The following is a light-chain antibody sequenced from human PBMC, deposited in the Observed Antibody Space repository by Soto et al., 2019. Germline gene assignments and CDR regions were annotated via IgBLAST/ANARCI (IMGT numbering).Light chain of an antibody. Sequence: EIVMTQSPATLSVSPGERATLSCRASQSVTSNLAWYRQKPGQAPRLVISDASTRATGVPARFSGSGSGTEFTLTISRLQSEDAGIYYCQQYNFWPPLTFGGGTKVEIK. CDR2: DAS. CDR1: QSVTSN. CDR3: QQYNFWPPLT. V-gene: IGKV3-15*01. J-gene: IGKJ4*01.